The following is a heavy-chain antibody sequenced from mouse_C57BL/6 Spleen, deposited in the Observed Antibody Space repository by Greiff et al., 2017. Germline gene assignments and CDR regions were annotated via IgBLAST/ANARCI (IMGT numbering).Heavy chain of an antibody. V-gene: IGHV7-3*01. CDR1: GFTFTDYY. CDR2: IRNKANGYTT. Sequence: EVKLVESGGGLVQPGGSLSLSCAASGFTFTDYYMSWVRQPPGKALEWLGFIRNKANGYTTEYSASVKGRFTISRDNSQSILYLQMNALRAEDSATYYCARSEQEDYLYYYAMDYWGQGTSVTVSS. J-gene: IGHJ4*01. CDR3: ARSEQEDYLYYYAMDY. D-gene: IGHD5-5*01.